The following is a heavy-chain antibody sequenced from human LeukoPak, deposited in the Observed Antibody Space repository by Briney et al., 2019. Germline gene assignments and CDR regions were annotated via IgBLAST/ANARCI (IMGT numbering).Heavy chain of an antibody. CDR1: GFTFNNYV. CDR2: IDYSGGAT. J-gene: IGHJ4*02. Sequence: GGSLRLSCAASGFTFNNYVMSWVRQAPGKGLEWVSGIDYSGGATNYADSVQGRFTVSRDNSKNTLYLQMNSLRAEDTAIYYCAKDLIAYSYGYAGRSNFDYWGQGTLVTVSS. V-gene: IGHV3-23*01. D-gene: IGHD5-18*01. CDR3: AKDLIAYSYGYAGRSNFDY.